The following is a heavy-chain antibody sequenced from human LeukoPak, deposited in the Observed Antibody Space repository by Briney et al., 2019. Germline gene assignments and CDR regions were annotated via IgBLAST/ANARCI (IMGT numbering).Heavy chain of an antibody. Sequence: ASVKVSCKASGYTFTGYYMHWVRQAPGQGLEWMGWINPNSGGTNYAQKFQGRVTMTRDTSISTAYMELSRLRSDDTAVYYCARDRGSGYSGYDFGDYWGQGTLVTVSS. J-gene: IGHJ4*02. V-gene: IGHV1-2*02. CDR1: GYTFTGYY. D-gene: IGHD5-12*01. CDR3: ARDRGSGYSGYDFGDY. CDR2: INPNSGGT.